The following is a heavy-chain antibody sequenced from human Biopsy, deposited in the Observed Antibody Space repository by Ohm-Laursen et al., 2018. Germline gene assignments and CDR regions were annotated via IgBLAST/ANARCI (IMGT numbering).Heavy chain of an antibody. CDR2: ITNTGRTV. CDR1: GFTFSDYY. CDR3: ARGGFFAYSTFDY. Sequence: SLRLSCAASGFTFSDYYMNWIRQAPGQGLEWVSFITNTGRTVYADSVKGRFTISRDNADNSLHLQMNSLRAEDTAVYYCARGGFFAYSTFDYWGQGALVTVSS. D-gene: IGHD4-11*01. V-gene: IGHV3-11*04. J-gene: IGHJ4*02.